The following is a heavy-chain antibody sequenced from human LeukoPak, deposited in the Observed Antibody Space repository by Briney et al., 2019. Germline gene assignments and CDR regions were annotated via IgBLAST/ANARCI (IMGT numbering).Heavy chain of an antibody. CDR2: ISHSGGT. CDR1: GGSISSGDYY. J-gene: IGHJ6*02. CDR3: AREGYSYGYYYYYGMDV. Sequence: SETLSLTCTVSGGSISSGDYYWSWIRQPPGKGLEWIAYISHSGGTYYNPSLKSRATISLDTSRNQFSLKLSSVTAADTAVYYCAREGYSYGYYYYYGMDVWGQGTTVTVSS. V-gene: IGHV4-30-4*01. D-gene: IGHD5-18*01.